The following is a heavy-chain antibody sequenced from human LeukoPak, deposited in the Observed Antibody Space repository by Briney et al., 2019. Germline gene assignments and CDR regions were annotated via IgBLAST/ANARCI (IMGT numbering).Heavy chain of an antibody. D-gene: IGHD3-16*01. J-gene: IGHJ6*03. CDR3: ARVGPWVNTDYYYYYMDV. CDR1: RFTFSSYS. Sequence: GGSLRLSCAASRFTFSSYSMNWVRQAPGKGLEWVSSISSTGIYIYYPHSVKGRFTISRDNAKNSVHLQMNSLRAEDTAVYYCARVGPWVNTDYYYYYMDVWGKGTTVTVSS. V-gene: IGHV3-21*01. CDR2: ISSTGIYI.